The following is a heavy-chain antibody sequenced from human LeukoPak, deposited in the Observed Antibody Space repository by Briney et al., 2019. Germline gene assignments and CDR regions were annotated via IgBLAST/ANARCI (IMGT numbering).Heavy chain of an antibody. J-gene: IGHJ4*02. CDR2: ISYDGSNK. Sequence: GGSLRLSCAACGFTFRSYAMHWVRQAPGKGLEWVAVISYDGSNKYYADSVKGRFTISRDNSKNTLYLQMNSLRAEDTAVYYCARGAYYYDSSGYLLDYWGQGTLVTVSS. CDR1: GFTFRSYA. V-gene: IGHV3-30-3*01. CDR3: ARGAYYYDSSGYLLDY. D-gene: IGHD3-22*01.